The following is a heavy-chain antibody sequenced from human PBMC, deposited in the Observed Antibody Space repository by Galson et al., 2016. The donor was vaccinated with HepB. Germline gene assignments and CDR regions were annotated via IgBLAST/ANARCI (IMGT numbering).Heavy chain of an antibody. Sequence: SLRLSCAASGFTFSTYWMHWVRQAPGKGLVWVARIDIDGSWIDYADSVRGRFTISRDNAKNTLYLQMNSLRDGDTAVYYCARGGVGSWTRTSCHDYYYHGMDVWGRGTTVTVSS. V-gene: IGHV3-74*01. CDR2: IDIDGSWI. CDR1: GFTFSTYW. J-gene: IGHJ6*04. CDR3: ARGGVGSWTRTSCHDYYYHGMDV. D-gene: IGHD2-2*01.